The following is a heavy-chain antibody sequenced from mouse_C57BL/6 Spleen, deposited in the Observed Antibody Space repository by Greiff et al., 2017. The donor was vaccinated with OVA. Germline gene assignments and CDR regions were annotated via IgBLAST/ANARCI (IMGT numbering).Heavy chain of an antibody. Sequence: VQLQQSGAELARPGASVKLSCKASGYTFTSYGISWVKQRTGQGLEWIGEIYPRSGNTYYNEKFKGKATLTADKSSSTAYMELRSLTSEDSAVYFCARVTTVVEEYYFDYWGQGTTLTVSS. CDR1: GYTFTSYG. J-gene: IGHJ2*01. CDR2: IYPRSGNT. CDR3: ARVTTVVEEYYFDY. V-gene: IGHV1-81*01. D-gene: IGHD1-1*01.